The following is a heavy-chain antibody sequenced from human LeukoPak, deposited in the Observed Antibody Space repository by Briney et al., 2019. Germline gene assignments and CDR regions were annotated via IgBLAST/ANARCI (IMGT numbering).Heavy chain of an antibody. CDR3: AIVSAAGTGPDS. Sequence: SETLSLTCTVSGDSVSSGNYYWSWIRQPPGKGLEWIGFMSNSGHTASTPSLKSRVTISLDTSKDQFSLKLNSVSAADTAVYYCAIVSAAGTGPDSWGQGTLVTVSA. CDR1: GDSVSSGNYY. J-gene: IGHJ4*02. V-gene: IGHV4-61*01. D-gene: IGHD6-13*01. CDR2: MSNSGHT.